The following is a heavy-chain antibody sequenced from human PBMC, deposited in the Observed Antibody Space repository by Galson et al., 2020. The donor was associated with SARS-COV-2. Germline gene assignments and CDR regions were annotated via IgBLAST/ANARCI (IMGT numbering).Heavy chain of an antibody. Sequence: ASETLSLTCAVSGGSISSGGYSWSWIRQPPGKGLEWIGYIYHNGNNYYNPSLKSRVTLSVDRSKNQFSLKLTSVTAADTAVYYCARGNPYGPRKNAFDIWGQGTMVTVSS. CDR3: ARGNPYGPRKNAFDI. V-gene: IGHV4-30-2*01. CDR1: GGSISSGGYS. CDR2: IYHNGNN. J-gene: IGHJ3*02. D-gene: IGHD3-10*01.